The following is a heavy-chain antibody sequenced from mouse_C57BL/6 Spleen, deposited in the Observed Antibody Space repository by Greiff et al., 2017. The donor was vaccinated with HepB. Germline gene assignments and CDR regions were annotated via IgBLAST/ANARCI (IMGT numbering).Heavy chain of an antibody. J-gene: IGHJ4*01. CDR2: IHPNSGST. Sequence: QVQLKQPGAELVKPGASVKLSCKASGYTFTSYWMHWVKQRPGQGLEWIGMIHPNSGSTNYNEKFKSKATLTVDKSSSTAYMQLSSLTSEDSAVYYCARDDYDGGAMDYRGQGTSVTVSS. V-gene: IGHV1-64*01. CDR1: GYTFTSYW. D-gene: IGHD2-4*01. CDR3: ARDDYDGGAMDY.